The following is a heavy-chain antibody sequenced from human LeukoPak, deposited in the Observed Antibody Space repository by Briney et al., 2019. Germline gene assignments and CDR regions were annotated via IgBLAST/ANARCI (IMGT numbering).Heavy chain of an antibody. CDR1: GFTFSTYG. Sequence: GGSLRLSCAASGFTFSTYGMHWVRQAPGKGLEWVAVISYDGSTKYYADSVKGRFTISRDNSKNSLYLQMNSLRAEDTAVYYCARRYGDYVGSFEYWGQGTLVAVSS. V-gene: IGHV3-30*03. J-gene: IGHJ4*02. D-gene: IGHD4-17*01. CDR2: ISYDGSTK. CDR3: ARRYGDYVGSFEY.